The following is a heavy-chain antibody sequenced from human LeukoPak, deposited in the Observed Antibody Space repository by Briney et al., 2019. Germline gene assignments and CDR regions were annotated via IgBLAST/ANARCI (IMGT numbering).Heavy chain of an antibody. V-gene: IGHV3-23*01. CDR1: GFPFSAYD. D-gene: IGHD1-14*01. J-gene: IGHJ4*02. CDR3: ARASHSNHDY. CDR2: IDGSGGGT. Sequence: GGSLTLFCAASGFPFSAYDNSWVRLAPGKGLEWVSAIDGSGGGTYYADSVKGRFTISRDNSKNTLYLQMNSLRVDDTAVYYCARASHSNHDYWGQGTLVTVSS.